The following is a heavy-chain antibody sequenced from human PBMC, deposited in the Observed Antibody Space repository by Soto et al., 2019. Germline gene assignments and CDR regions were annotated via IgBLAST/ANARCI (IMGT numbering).Heavy chain of an antibody. CDR3: ARSYSSGWLDY. CDR2: IYHSGST. D-gene: IGHD6-19*01. Sequence: QVQLVESGGGVVQPGRSLRLSCAASGFTFSNYGMYWVRQAPGKGLEWIGEIYHSGSTNYNPSLKSRVTISVDKSKNQFSLKLSSVTAADTAVYYCARSYSSGWLDYWGQGTLVTVSS. J-gene: IGHJ4*02. CDR1: GFTFSNYGM. V-gene: IGHV4-4*02.